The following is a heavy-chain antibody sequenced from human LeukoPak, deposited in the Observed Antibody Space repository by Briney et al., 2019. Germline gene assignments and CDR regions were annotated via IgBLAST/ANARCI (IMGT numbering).Heavy chain of an antibody. V-gene: IGHV3-33*06. CDR3: AKGDPMSTFDY. J-gene: IGHJ4*02. CDR2: IWYDGSNK. Sequence: HGRSLRLSCAASGFTFSSYGMHWVRQAPGKGLEWVAVIWYDGSNKYYADSVKGRFTISRDNSKNTLYLQMNSLRAEDTAVYYCAKGDPMSTFDYWGQGTLVTVSS. CDR1: GFTFSSYG.